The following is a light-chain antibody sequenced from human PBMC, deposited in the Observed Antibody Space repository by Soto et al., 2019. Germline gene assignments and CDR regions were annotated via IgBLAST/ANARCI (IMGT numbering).Light chain of an antibody. CDR3: SSYTSIHTYV. Sequence: QSVLTQPASVSGSPGQSIAISCTGKSSDVGGYDYVSWYQQHAGKAPKLMIYDVSNRPSGVPNRFSGSKSGNTASLTISGLRAEDEAYYYCSSYTSIHTYVFGTGTKVTVL. CDR1: SSDVGGYDY. J-gene: IGLJ1*01. CDR2: DVS. V-gene: IGLV2-14*01.